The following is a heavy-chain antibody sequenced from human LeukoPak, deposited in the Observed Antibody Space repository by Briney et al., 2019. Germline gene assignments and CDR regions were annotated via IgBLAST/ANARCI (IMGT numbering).Heavy chain of an antibody. CDR1: GYTFTSNY. CDR3: ARSLYDSGWYSQFDY. Sequence: ASVKVSCKAFGYTFTSNYMHWVRQAPGQGPEWMGVISPSGGSTTYAQKFQGRVTLTRDMSTSTDYLEMSSLTSEDTGVYYCARSLYDSGWYSQFDYWGQGTLVTVSS. D-gene: IGHD6-19*01. V-gene: IGHV1-46*01. CDR2: ISPSGGST. J-gene: IGHJ4*02.